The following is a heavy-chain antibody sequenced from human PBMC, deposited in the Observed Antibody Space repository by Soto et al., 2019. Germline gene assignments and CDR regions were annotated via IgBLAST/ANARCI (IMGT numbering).Heavy chain of an antibody. CDR2: ISNTGST. CDR1: GFTVSNNY. D-gene: IGHD2-15*01. Sequence: GGSLRLSCVASGFTVSNNYMSWVCQAPGRGLEWVSAISNTGSTYYAGSVKGRSTISRDSSTNTLYLEVNSLRADDTAVYYCAKVNVVVVAATFEYEYYFDYWGQGTLVTVSS. J-gene: IGHJ4*02. CDR3: AKVNVVVVAATFEYEYYFDY. V-gene: IGHV3-53*01.